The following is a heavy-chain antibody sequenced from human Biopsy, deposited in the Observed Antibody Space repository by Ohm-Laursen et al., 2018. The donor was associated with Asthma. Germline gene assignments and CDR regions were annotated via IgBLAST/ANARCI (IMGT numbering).Heavy chain of an antibody. J-gene: IGHJ6*02. D-gene: IGHD2-21*02. CDR3: ARAQSYGDIYYGLDV. Sequence: QSLSLTRSVFGGSVYSYDHHWSWIRQPRGKGQEWIGIIFYSGSTFYNPSLRSRITISVDTSKRQFSLSLRSVAVADTAVYFCARAQSYGDIYYGLDVWGQGTTVTVSS. CDR1: GGSVYSYDHH. CDR2: IFYSGST. V-gene: IGHV4-30-4*01.